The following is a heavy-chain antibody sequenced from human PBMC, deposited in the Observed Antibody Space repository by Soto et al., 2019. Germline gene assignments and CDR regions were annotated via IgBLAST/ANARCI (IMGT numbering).Heavy chain of an antibody. CDR2: INAGSGNT. J-gene: IGHJ1*01. Sequence: ASVKVSCKASGYTFTSYAMHWVRQAPGQRLEWMGWINAGSGNTKYSQKFQGRVTITRDTSASTAYMELSSLRSEDTAVYYCARVTGYYAPGYWAQGTLVTVSS. V-gene: IGHV1-3*01. D-gene: IGHD3-9*01. CDR3: ARVTGYYAPGY. CDR1: GYTFTSYA.